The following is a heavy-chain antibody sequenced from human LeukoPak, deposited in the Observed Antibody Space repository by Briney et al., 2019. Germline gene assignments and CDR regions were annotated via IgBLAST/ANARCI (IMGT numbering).Heavy chain of an antibody. V-gene: IGHV1-18*01. CDR1: GYTFTSYG. D-gene: IGHD6-13*01. J-gene: IGHJ4*02. CDR3: ARTGEGYSSSWVFDY. CDR2: ISAYNGNT. Sequence: ASVRISCKASGYTFTSYGISWVRQAPGQGLEWMGWISAYNGNTNYAQKLQGRVTMTTDTSTSTAYMELRSLRSDDTAVYYCARTGEGYSSSWVFDYWGQGTLVTVSS.